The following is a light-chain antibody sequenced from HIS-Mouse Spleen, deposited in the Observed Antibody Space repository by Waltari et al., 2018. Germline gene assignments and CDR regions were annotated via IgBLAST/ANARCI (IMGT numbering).Light chain of an antibody. J-gene: IGKJ2*01. Sequence: DIVMTQSPDSLAVSLGERATINCKSSQSVLYSSNNNNYLAWYQQKPGQPPKLLIYWASTRESGVPDRFSGSGSGTDFTLTISSLQAEDVAVYYCQQYYSTPYTFGQGTKLGIK. CDR1: QSVLYSSNNNNY. V-gene: IGKV4-1*01. CDR2: WAS. CDR3: QQYYSTPYT.